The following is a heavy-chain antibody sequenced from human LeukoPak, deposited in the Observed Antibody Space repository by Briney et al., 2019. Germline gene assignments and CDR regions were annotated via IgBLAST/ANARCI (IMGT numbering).Heavy chain of an antibody. CDR3: AREYSSTHGMDV. J-gene: IGHJ6*02. V-gene: IGHV4-59*01. CDR2: IYYSGST. D-gene: IGHD6-13*01. CDR1: GGSISSYY. Sequence: PSETLSLTCTVSGGSISSYYWSWIRQPPGKGLEWIGYIYYSGSTNYNPSLKSRVTISVDTSKNQFSLKLSSVTAADTAVYYCAREYSSTHGMDVWGQGTTVTVSS.